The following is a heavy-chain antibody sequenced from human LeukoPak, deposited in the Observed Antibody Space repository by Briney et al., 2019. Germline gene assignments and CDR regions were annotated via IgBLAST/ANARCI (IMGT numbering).Heavy chain of an antibody. D-gene: IGHD6-13*01. CDR2: IYRDSSVI. J-gene: IGHJ4*02. Sequence: GGSLRLSCVASGFNFDEYAMNWVRQAPGKGLEWISCIYRDSSVIHYADSVRGRFTVSRDNDKNSLYLQMNSLRADDTAVYYCAKDGHSSSWYVADYWGQGTLVTVSS. CDR3: AKDGHSSSWYVADY. CDR1: GFNFDEYA. V-gene: IGHV3-48*01.